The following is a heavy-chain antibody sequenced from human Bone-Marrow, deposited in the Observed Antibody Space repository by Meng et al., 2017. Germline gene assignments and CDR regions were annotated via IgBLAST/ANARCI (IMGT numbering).Heavy chain of an antibody. CDR2: IYPGDSTT. Sequence: GESLKISCKGSGYSFSTYWTAWVRQMPGKGLEWMGFIYPGDSTTRYSPSFRGQVTISADKSITTAYLQWSSLKAADSAMYYCARIYGSGSFTFDYWGQGTLVTVSS. CDR1: GYSFSTYW. J-gene: IGHJ4*02. V-gene: IGHV5-51*01. CDR3: ARIYGSGSFTFDY. D-gene: IGHD3-10*01.